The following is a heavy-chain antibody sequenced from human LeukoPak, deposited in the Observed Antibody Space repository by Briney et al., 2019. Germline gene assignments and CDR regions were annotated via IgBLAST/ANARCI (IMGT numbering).Heavy chain of an antibody. D-gene: IGHD3-9*01. CDR2: ISGSGGST. CDR1: GFTFSSYE. CDR3: AKDGIRLVIINYFDY. J-gene: IGHJ4*02. Sequence: GGSLRLSCAASGFTFSSYEMNWVRQAPGKGLEWVSDISGSGGSTNYADSVRGRFTISRDNSKNTLYLQMNSLRAEDTAVYYCAKDGIRLVIINYFDYWGQGTLVTVSS. V-gene: IGHV3-23*01.